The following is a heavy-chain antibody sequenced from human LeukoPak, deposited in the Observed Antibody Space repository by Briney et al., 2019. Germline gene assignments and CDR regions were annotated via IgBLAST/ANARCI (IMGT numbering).Heavy chain of an antibody. CDR3: ARRGGVAGYFDY. Sequence: SETLSLTCTVSGGSISSYYWSWIRQPPGKGLEWIGYIYYSGTTYYNPSLESRVTISLDTSKNQFSLKLSSVTAADMAVYYCARRGGVAGYFDYWGQGTLVTVSS. D-gene: IGHD6-19*01. V-gene: IGHV4-59*03. J-gene: IGHJ4*02. CDR1: GGSISSYY. CDR2: IYYSGTT.